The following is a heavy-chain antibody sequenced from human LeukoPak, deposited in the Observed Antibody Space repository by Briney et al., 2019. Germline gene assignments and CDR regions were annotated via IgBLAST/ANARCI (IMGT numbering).Heavy chain of an antibody. V-gene: IGHV1-18*01. D-gene: IGHD3-10*01. Sequence: ASVKVSCKASGYTFTSYGISWVRQAPGQGLEWMGWISAYNGNTNYAQKLQGRVTMTTDTSTSTAYMELRSLRSDDTAVYYCARGRFNGSGSYYTRYYYYYYYYMDVWGKGTTVTVSS. J-gene: IGHJ6*03. CDR1: GYTFTSYG. CDR3: ARGRFNGSGSYYTRYYYYYYYYMDV. CDR2: ISAYNGNT.